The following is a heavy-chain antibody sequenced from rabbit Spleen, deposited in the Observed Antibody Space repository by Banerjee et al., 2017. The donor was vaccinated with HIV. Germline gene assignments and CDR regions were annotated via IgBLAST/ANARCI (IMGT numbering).Heavy chain of an antibody. CDR3: ARDLGGVIGWNFKL. Sequence: QERLVESGGGLVKPEGSLKLSCTASGFSFSDKAVMCWVRQAPGKGLEWIACINAVTGKAVYASWAKGRFPISKTSSTTVTLQMTSLTAADTATYFCARDLGGVIGWNFKLWGPGTLVTVS. V-gene: IGHV1S45*01. D-gene: IGHD1-1*01. CDR1: GFSFSDKAV. J-gene: IGHJ4*01. CDR2: INAVTGKA.